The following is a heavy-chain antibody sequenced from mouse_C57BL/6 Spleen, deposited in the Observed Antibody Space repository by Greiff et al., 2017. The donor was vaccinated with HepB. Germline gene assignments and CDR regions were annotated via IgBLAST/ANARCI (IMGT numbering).Heavy chain of an antibody. CDR1: GFTFTDYY. J-gene: IGHJ4*01. CDR3: ARIWYDYDAMDY. CDR2: IRNKANGYTT. V-gene: IGHV7-3*01. D-gene: IGHD2-4*01. Sequence: EVQGVESGGGLVQPGGSLSLSCAASGFTFTDYYMSWVRQPPGKALEWLGFIRNKANGYTTEYSASVKGRFTISRDNSQSILYLQMNALRAEDSATYYCARIWYDYDAMDYWGQGTSVTVSS.